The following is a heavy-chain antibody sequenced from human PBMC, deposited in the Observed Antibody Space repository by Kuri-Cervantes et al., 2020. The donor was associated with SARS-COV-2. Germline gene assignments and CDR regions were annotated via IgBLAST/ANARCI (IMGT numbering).Heavy chain of an antibody. D-gene: IGHD2-15*01. V-gene: IGHV3-53*01. CDR2: IYSGGST. CDR3: ARGGIGSWYSPTLDY. J-gene: IGHJ4*02. Sequence: GGSLRLSCEASGFTFGDSGMHWVRQAPGKGLEWVSVIYSGGSTYYADSVKGRFTISRDNSKNTLYLQMNNLRAEDTAVYYCARGGIGSWYSPTLDYWGQGTLVTVSS. CDR1: GFTFGDSG.